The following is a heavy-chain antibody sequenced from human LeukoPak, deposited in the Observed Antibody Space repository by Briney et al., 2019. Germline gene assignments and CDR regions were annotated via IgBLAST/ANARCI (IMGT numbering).Heavy chain of an antibody. D-gene: IGHD6-19*01. Sequence: SETLSLTCTVSGGSISSYYWSWIRQPPGKGLEWIGYINYSGSTNYNPSLKSRVTISVDTSRNQLSLKLSSVTAADTAVYYCARATYSSGWGTSDYWGQGTLVTVSS. CDR2: INYSGST. CDR3: ARATYSSGWGTSDY. V-gene: IGHV4-59*01. J-gene: IGHJ4*02. CDR1: GGSISSYY.